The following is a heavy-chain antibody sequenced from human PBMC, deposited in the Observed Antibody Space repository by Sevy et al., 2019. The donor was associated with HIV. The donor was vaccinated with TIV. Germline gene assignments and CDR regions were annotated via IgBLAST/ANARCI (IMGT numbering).Heavy chain of an antibody. CDR1: GFSISSDYY. D-gene: IGHD3-10*01. J-gene: IGHJ4*02. Sequence: SETLSLTCTVSGFSISSDYYWGWIRQPPGKGLEWIGSIYDGGSTYYNPSLKSRVTMSIDTSNDQFSLKLSSVTAADTAVYYCAREYYGSGSYYEFVYWGQGTLVTVSS. V-gene: IGHV4-38-2*02. CDR3: AREYYGSGSYYEFVY. CDR2: IYDGGST.